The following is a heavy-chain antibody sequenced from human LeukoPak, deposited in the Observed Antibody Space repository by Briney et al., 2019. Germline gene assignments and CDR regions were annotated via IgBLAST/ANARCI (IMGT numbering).Heavy chain of an antibody. D-gene: IGHD6-19*01. CDR1: GFTFSSYA. CDR2: ISYDGSNK. Sequence: GGSLRLSCAASGFTFSSYAMRWVRQAPGKGLEWVAVISYDGSNKYYADSVKGRFTISRDNSKNTLYLQMNSLRAEDTAVYYCAKDFSSSGWHYYFDYWGQGTLVTVSS. CDR3: AKDFSSSGWHYYFDY. J-gene: IGHJ4*02. V-gene: IGHV3-30*04.